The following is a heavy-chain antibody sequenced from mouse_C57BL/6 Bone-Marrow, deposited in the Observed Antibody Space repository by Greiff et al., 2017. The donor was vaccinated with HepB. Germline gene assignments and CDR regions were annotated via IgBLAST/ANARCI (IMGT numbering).Heavy chain of an antibody. CDR3: ARNLDNSNQAWFAY. J-gene: IGHJ3*01. Sequence: QVQLKESGPGLVQPSQSLSITCTVSGFSFTSYGVHWVRQSPGKGLEWLGVIWSGGSTDYNAAFISRLSISKDNSKSQVFFKMNSLQADDTAIYYSARNLDNSNQAWFAYWGQGTLVTVSA. CDR1: GFSFTSYG. V-gene: IGHV2-2*01. CDR2: IWSGGST. D-gene: IGHD2-5*01.